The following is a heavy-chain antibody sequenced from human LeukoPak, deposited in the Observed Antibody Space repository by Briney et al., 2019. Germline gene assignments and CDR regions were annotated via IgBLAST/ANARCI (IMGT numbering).Heavy chain of an antibody. V-gene: IGHV3-30*01. CDR1: GFTFSSYA. CDR2: ISYDGSNK. CDR3: AREAYDSTPPPDAFDI. Sequence: GGSLRLSCAASGFTFSSYAMSWVRQAPGKGLEWVAVISYDGSNKYYADSVKGRFTISRDNSKNTLYLQMNSLRAEDTAVYYCAREAYDSTPPPDAFDIWGQGTMVTVSS. J-gene: IGHJ3*02. D-gene: IGHD3-22*01.